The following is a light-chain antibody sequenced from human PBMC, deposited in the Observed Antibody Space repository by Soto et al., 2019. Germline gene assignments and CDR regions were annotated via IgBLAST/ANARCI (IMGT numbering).Light chain of an antibody. CDR2: DVS. CDR1: SNDVGIYNY. Sequence: QSALTQPRSVSGSPGQSVTISYTGTSNDVGIYNYVSWYQQHPDKAPQLMIYDVSNRPSGVPDRFSGSKSGNTASLTISGLQAEDEADYYCCSYAGTYTYVFGTGTKV. V-gene: IGLV2-11*01. J-gene: IGLJ1*01. CDR3: CSYAGTYTYV.